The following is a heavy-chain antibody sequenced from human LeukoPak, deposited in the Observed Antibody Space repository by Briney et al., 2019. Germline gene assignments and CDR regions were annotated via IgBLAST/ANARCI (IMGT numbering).Heavy chain of an antibody. J-gene: IGHJ3*02. V-gene: IGHV3-23*01. Sequence: GGSLRLSCAASGFTFSSYAMSWVRRAPGKGLEWVSGISGSADSTYYADSVKGRFTISRDNSKNTLYLQMNSLRAEDTAVYYCARAFNDAFDIWGQGTMVTVSS. CDR1: GFTFSSYA. CDR2: ISGSADST. CDR3: ARAFNDAFDI.